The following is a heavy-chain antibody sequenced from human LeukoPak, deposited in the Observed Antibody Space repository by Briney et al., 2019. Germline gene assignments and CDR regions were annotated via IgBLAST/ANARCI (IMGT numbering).Heavy chain of an antibody. D-gene: IGHD3-3*01. CDR1: GFTFNSYN. J-gene: IGHJ6*03. CDR2: ISISTSSI. CDR3: ARGAIFGAGRAMDV. V-gene: IGHV3-48*04. Sequence: GGSLRFSCAASGFTFNSYNMHWVRRAPGKGLEWVSSISISTSSIYYADSVKGRFTISTDNAKKSLYLQMNSLRADDTAVYYCARGAIFGAGRAMDVWGKGTTVTVSS.